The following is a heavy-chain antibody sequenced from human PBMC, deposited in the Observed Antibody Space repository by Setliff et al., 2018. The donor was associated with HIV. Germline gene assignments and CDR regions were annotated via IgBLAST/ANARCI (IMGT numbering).Heavy chain of an antibody. CDR1: GFNFNNYA. J-gene: IGHJ4*02. CDR3: TKNLYSSRWSPLDY. D-gene: IGHD6-13*01. CDR2: ISGNGGST. Sequence: GGSLRLSCAASGFNFNNYAMSWVRQPPGKGLEWVSTISGNGGSTSYADSVKGRFTISRDNSKNTLYLQMDSLRAEDTAVYYCTKNLYSSRWSPLDYWGQGTLVTVSS. V-gene: IGHV3-23*01.